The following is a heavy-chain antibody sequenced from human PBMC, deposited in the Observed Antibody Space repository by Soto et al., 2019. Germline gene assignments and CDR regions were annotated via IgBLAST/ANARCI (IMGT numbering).Heavy chain of an antibody. CDR1: GFTFSSYA. D-gene: IGHD4-17*01. Sequence: QVQLVESGGGVVQPRRSLRLSCAASGFTFSSYAMHWVRQAPGKGLEWVAVISYDGSNKYYADSVKGRFTISRDNSKNTLYLQMNSLRAEDTAVYYCARDLYGDYGGFDYWGQGTLVTVSS. V-gene: IGHV3-30-3*01. J-gene: IGHJ4*02. CDR2: ISYDGSNK. CDR3: ARDLYGDYGGFDY.